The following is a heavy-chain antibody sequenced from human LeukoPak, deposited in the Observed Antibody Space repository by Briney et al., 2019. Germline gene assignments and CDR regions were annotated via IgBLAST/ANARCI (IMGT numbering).Heavy chain of an antibody. CDR2: MNPNSGNT. CDR3: ARPYCSSTSCLDFDP. Sequence: ASVKVSCKASGYTFPRYYFNWVRQATGPGLEWMGWMNPNSGNTGYAQKFQGRVTMTRNTSISTAYMELSSLRSEDTAVYYCARPYCSSTSCLDFDPWGQGTLVTVSS. J-gene: IGHJ5*02. D-gene: IGHD2-2*01. CDR1: GYTFPRYY. V-gene: IGHV1-8*01.